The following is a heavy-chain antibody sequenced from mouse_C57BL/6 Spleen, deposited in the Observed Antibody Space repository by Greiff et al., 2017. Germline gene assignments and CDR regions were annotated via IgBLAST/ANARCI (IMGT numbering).Heavy chain of an antibody. CDR2: IYPGSGST. Sequence: QVQLQQPGAELVKPGASVKMSCKASGYTFTSYWITWVKQRPGQGLEWIGDIYPGSGSTNYNEKFKSKATLTVDTSSSTAYMQLSSLTSEDSAVYYCARKEEGGLLWFAYWGQGTLVTVSA. V-gene: IGHV1-55*01. CDR3: ARKEEGGLLWFAY. D-gene: IGHD2-3*01. J-gene: IGHJ3*01. CDR1: GYTFTSYW.